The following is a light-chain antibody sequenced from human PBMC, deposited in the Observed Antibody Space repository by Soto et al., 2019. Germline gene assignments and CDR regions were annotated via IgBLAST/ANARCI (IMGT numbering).Light chain of an antibody. CDR2: ASS. J-gene: IGKJ1*01. CDR1: QGIRNA. V-gene: IGKV1-6*01. CDR3: LQDYTYPRT. Sequence: IQMTQSPSSLSASVGDRVTIACRASQGIRNALAWYQQRPGEAPTLLIYASSNLQAGVPSRFRGSGSGAEFTLTMSSLQPEDSATYYCLQDYTYPRTFGQGTKVDIK.